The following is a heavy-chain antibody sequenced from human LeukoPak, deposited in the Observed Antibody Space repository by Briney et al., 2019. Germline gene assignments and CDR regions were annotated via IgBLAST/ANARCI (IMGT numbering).Heavy chain of an antibody. CDR2: IYSGGST. D-gene: IGHD3-10*02. J-gene: IGHJ6*04. CDR3: AELGITMIGGV. CDR1: GFTVSSNY. V-gene: IGHV3-66*01. Sequence: GGSLRLSCAASGFTVSSNYMSWVRQAPGKGLEWVSVIYSGGSTYYADSVKGRFTISRDDAKNSLYLQMNSLRAEDTAVYYCAELGITMIGGVWGKGTTVTISS.